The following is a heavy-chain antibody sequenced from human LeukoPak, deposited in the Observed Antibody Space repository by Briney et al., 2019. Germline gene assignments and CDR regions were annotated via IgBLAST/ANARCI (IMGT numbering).Heavy chain of an antibody. J-gene: IGHJ6*02. D-gene: IGHD3-10*01. V-gene: IGHV4-4*07. CDR2: IYTSGST. Sequence: TSETLSLTCTVSSGSISSYYWSWIRQPAGKGLEWIGRIYTSGSTNYNPSLKSRVTMSVDTSKNQFSLKLSSVTAADTAVYYCARDSLLLWFGELFRDNYYYYGMDVWGQGTTVTVSS. CDR1: SGSISSYY. CDR3: ARDSLLLWFGELFRDNYYYYGMDV.